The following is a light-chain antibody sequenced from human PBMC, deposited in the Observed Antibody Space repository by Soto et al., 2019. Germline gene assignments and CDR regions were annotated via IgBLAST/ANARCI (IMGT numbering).Light chain of an antibody. V-gene: IGKV2-28*01. CDR2: FAS. CDR3: MHAIQVHRT. CDR1: HSLLHSNGYNY. J-gene: IGKJ2*01. Sequence: DIVMTQSPLFLPVTPGEPASISCRSSHSLLHSNGYNYLDWYLQKPGQSPQLLIYFASNRASGVPVRFRGSGSGTDFTLKISRVEAEDVGVYYCMHAIQVHRTFGQRTNLEIK.